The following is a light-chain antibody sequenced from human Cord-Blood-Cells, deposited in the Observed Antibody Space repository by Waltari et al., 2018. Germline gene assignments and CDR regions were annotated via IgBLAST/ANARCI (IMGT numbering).Light chain of an antibody. Sequence: EIVLTPSPGTLSSSPGENANLSCRASQSVSSSYLAWYQQKPGQAPRLLIYGASSRATGIPDRFSGSGSGTDFTLTISRLEPEDFAVYYCQQYGSSPWTFGQGTKVEIK. J-gene: IGKJ1*01. CDR3: QQYGSSPWT. CDR2: GAS. CDR1: QSVSSSY. V-gene: IGKV3-20*01.